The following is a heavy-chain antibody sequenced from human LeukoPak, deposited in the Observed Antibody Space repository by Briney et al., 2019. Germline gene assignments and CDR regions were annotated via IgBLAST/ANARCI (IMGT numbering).Heavy chain of an antibody. Sequence: GASVKVSCKASGYTFTNYYINWVRQAPGQGLEWMGIINPGADTTSYAQKFQGRVTMTRDTSASTIYMELSSLRSEDTAVYYCARESLPRGSAEYSWFDPWGQGSLVTVSS. CDR1: GYTFTNYY. V-gene: IGHV1-46*01. D-gene: IGHD3-10*01. CDR2: INPGADTT. CDR3: ARESLPRGSAEYSWFDP. J-gene: IGHJ5*02.